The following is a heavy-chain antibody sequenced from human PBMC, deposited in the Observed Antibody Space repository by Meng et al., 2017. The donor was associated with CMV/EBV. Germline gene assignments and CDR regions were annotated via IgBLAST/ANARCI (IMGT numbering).Heavy chain of an antibody. V-gene: IGHV3-48*03. CDR3: ARAWGIHFDY. Sequence: GEPLKISCAGSGFTFSDYEMSWVRQAPGKGLEWVSNIDYSGTGVYYADSMRGRFTVSRDNARNSLYLQLNSLRAEDTAVYYCARAWGIHFDYWGQGVVVTVSS. CDR2: IDYSGTGV. J-gene: IGHJ4*02. D-gene: IGHD3-16*01. CDR1: GFTFSDYE.